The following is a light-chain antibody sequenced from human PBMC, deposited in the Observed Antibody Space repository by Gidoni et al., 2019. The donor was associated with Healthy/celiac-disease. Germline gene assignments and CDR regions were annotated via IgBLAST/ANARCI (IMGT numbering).Light chain of an antibody. V-gene: IGKV1-5*03. CDR1: QSISSW. CDR2: KAS. J-gene: IGKJ1*01. Sequence: DIQMTQSPSTLSASVGDRVNITCRASQSISSWLAWYQQKQGKAPKLLIYKASSLESGVPSRFSGSGSGTEFTLTISSLQPDDFATYYCQQYRTFXQXTKVEIK. CDR3: QQYRT.